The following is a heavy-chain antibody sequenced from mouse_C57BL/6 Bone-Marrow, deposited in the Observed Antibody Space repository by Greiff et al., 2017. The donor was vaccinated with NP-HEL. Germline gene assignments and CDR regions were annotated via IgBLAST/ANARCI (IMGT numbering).Heavy chain of an antibody. CDR2: IDPENGDT. Sequence: EVQLQQSGAELVRPGASVKLSCTASGFNIKDDYMHWVKQRPEQGLEWIGWIDPENGDTEYASKFQGKATITADTSSNTAYLQLSSLTSEDTAVYYCTTPIYYGNWGQGTTLTVSS. V-gene: IGHV14-4*01. CDR1: GFNIKDDY. CDR3: TTPIYYGN. D-gene: IGHD2-1*01. J-gene: IGHJ2*01.